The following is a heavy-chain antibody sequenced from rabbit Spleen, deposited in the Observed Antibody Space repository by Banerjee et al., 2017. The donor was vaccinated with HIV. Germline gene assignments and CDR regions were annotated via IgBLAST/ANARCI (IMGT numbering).Heavy chain of an antibody. CDR3: ARDTSSSFSSYGMDL. CDR1: GVSFSISSY. Sequence: QSLEESGGDLVKPGASLTLTCTASGVSFSISSYMCWVRQAPGKGLEWIACIDEGSSATTYYETWAKGRFTISKTSSTTVTLQMTSLTAADTATYFCARDTSSSFSSYGMDLWGPGSLVTVS. CDR2: IDEGSSATT. V-gene: IGHV1S40*01. J-gene: IGHJ6*01. D-gene: IGHD1-1*01.